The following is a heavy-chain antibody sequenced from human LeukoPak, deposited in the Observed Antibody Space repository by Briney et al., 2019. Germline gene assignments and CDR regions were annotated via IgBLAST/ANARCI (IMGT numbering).Heavy chain of an antibody. CDR1: GGSISSYY. Sequence: SETLSLTCTVSGGSISSYYWSWIRQPAGKGLEWIGRIYTSGSTYYSPSLKSRVTISADRSKNQFSLELSSVTAADTAVYYCAGVDTVDDASYYIDFWGQGTLVTVSS. J-gene: IGHJ4*02. V-gene: IGHV4-4*07. CDR2: IYTSGST. D-gene: IGHD5-18*01. CDR3: AGVDTVDDASYYIDF.